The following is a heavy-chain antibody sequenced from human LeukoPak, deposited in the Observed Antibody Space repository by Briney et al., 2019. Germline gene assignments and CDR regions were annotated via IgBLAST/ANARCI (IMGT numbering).Heavy chain of an antibody. Sequence: GASVKVSCKASGYTFTSYAMHWVRQAPGQRLEWMGWISTYNGNTNYAQKLQDRVTMTTDTSTSTSYMEVRSLRSDDTAVYYCARNPGGYSPLGYFDYWGQGTLVTVSS. CDR2: ISTYNGNT. V-gene: IGHV1-18*01. J-gene: IGHJ4*02. D-gene: IGHD5-18*01. CDR3: ARNPGGYSPLGYFDY. CDR1: GYTFTSYA.